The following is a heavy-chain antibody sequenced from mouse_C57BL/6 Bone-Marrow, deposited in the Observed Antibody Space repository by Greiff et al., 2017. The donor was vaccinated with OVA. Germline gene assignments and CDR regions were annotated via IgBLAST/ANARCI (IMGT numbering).Heavy chain of an antibody. CDR1: GYTFTDYY. CDR3: ASPNYGDYHSMDY. Sequence: EVKLQQSGPVLVKPGASVKMSCKASGYTFTDYYMNWVKQSHGKSLEWIGVINPYNGGTSYNQKFKGKATLTVDKSSSTAYMELNSLTSEDSAVYYCASPNYGDYHSMDYWGQGTSVTVSS. CDR2: INPYNGGT. D-gene: IGHD2-13*01. J-gene: IGHJ4*01. V-gene: IGHV1-19*01.